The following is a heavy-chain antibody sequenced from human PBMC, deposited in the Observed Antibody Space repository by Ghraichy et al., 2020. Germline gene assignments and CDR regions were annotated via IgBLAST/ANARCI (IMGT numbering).Heavy chain of an antibody. D-gene: IGHD4-17*01. V-gene: IGHV3-48*03. Sequence: GGSLRLSCAASGFTFSSYEMNWVRQAPGKGLEWVSYISSSGSTIYYADSVKGRFPISRDNAKNSLYLQMNSLRAEDTAVYYCARDAYGDYFGRGLGGYYYYGMDVWGQGTTVTVSS. CDR1: GFTFSSYE. CDR3: ARDAYGDYFGRGLGGYYYYGMDV. J-gene: IGHJ6*02. CDR2: ISSSGSTI.